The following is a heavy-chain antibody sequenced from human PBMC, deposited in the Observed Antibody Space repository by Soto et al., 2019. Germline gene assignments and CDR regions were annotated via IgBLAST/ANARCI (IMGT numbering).Heavy chain of an antibody. D-gene: IGHD2-2*02. CDR3: AGTREIPYYHGMDV. CDR1: GGTLSSSA. V-gene: IGHV1-69*01. CDR2: TIPIFGSA. J-gene: IGHJ6*02. Sequence: QGQLVQSGAEVKKPGSSVKVSCKAPGGTLSSSAINWVRQAPGQGLEWMGGTIPIFGSANYAPKFQGRVTISADESTSTAYMEVSSLRSEDTAVYYCAGTREIPYYHGMDVWGQGTTVTVSS.